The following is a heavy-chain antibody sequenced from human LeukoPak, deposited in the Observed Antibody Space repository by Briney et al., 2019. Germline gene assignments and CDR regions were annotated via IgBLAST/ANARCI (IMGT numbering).Heavy chain of an antibody. Sequence: GGSLRLSCAASGFTVSSNYMSWVRQAPGKGLEWVSVIYSGGSTYYADSVKGRFTISRDTSKNTLYLQMNSLRAEDTAVYYCAKDRQWLVQNAFDIWGQGTMVTVSS. V-gene: IGHV3-53*01. D-gene: IGHD6-19*01. CDR1: GFTVSSNY. CDR3: AKDRQWLVQNAFDI. CDR2: IYSGGST. J-gene: IGHJ3*02.